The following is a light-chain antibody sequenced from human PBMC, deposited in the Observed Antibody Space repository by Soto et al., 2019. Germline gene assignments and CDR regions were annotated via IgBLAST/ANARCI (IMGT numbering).Light chain of an antibody. CDR2: DVF. CDR3: RSYTTSSTVV. V-gene: IGLV2-14*03. Sequence: QSALTQPASVSGSPGQSITISCTGTSNDVGSYDYVSWYQQHPGKAPKLMIYDVFNRPSGVSSRFSGSKSGNTASLTISGLQAAGEAAYYCRSYTTSSTVVFGGGTKLTVL. CDR1: SNDVGSYDY. J-gene: IGLJ2*01.